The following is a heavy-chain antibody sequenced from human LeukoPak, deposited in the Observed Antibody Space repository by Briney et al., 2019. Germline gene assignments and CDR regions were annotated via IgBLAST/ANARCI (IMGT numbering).Heavy chain of an antibody. V-gene: IGHV3-33*01. CDR1: GFTFSSYG. CDR2: IWYDGSNK. J-gene: IGHJ4*02. Sequence: PGRSLRLSCAASGFTFSSYGMHWVRQAPGKGLEWVAVIWYDGSNKYYADSVKGRFTISRDNSKNTLYLQMNSLRAEDTAVYYCARDPTELRYFDWLLNFDYWGQGTLVTVSS. CDR3: ARDPTELRYFDWLLNFDY. D-gene: IGHD3-9*01.